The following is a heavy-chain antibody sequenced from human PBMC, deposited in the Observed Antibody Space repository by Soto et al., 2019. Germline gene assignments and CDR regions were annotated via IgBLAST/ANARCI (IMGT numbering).Heavy chain of an antibody. V-gene: IGHV3-21*01. CDR1: GFAFYYYN. CDR3: AGEGVTNYTDYYFDL. J-gene: IGHJ4*01. D-gene: IGHD4-4*01. CDR2: TSGSGIDI. Sequence: GGSLRLSCAASGFAFYYYNMNWVRQAPGRGLEWVSSTSGSGIDIHFTDSVKGRFTISRDNAKTSLYLQMDSLRPEDTAIYYCAGEGVTNYTDYYFDLWGHGALVTVSS.